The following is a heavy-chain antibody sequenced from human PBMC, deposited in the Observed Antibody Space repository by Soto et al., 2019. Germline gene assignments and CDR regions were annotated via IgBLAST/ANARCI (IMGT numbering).Heavy chain of an antibody. D-gene: IGHD3-16*02. CDR2: ISDSGNNI. CDR1: GFTFSSYE. CDR3: ARVGADLSANEY. V-gene: IGHV3-48*03. J-gene: IGHJ4*02. Sequence: EVQLVESGGGVVQPGGSLRLSCAVSGFTFSSYEMNWVRQAPGKGLEWVSYISDSGNNIYYADSVKGRFTISRDNAKNSVYLQMSSLRAEDTAVYYCARVGADLSANEYWGQGTLVTVAA.